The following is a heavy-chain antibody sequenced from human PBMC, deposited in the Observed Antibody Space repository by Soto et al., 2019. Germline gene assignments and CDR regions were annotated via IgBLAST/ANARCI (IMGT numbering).Heavy chain of an antibody. D-gene: IGHD1-26*01. CDR3: ARDPGAIARSIDY. Sequence: ASVKVSCKAPGYTFTSYAMHWVRQAPGQRLEWMGWINAGNGNTKYSQKFQGRVTITRDTSASTAYMELSSLRSEDTAVYYCARDPGAIARSIDYWGQGTLVTVSS. V-gene: IGHV1-3*01. CDR2: INAGNGNT. J-gene: IGHJ4*02. CDR1: GYTFTSYA.